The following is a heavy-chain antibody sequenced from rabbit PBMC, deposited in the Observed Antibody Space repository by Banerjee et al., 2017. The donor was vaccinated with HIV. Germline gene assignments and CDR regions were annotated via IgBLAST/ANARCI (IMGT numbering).Heavy chain of an antibody. D-gene: IGHD3-1*01. CDR3: GREGIGGSGVYYGMGP. V-gene: IGHV1S40*01. Sequence: QSLEESGGDLVKPGASLTLTCTASGFTLSSYWMCWVRQAPGKGLEWIACIYAGSGGNTFHRGWGKSRFPIPQTPSAPVDLEMARSEGADPAPYFRGREGIGGSGVYYGMGPWGPGTLVTVS. J-gene: IGHJ6*02. CDR2: IYAGSGGNT. CDR1: GFTLSSYW.